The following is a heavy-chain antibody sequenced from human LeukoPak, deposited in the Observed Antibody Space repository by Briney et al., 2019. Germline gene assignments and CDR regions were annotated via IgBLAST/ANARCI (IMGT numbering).Heavy chain of an antibody. CDR2: TNQDGSVK. CDR1: GFMFNKYW. CDR3: ARGSNESPGLDY. V-gene: IGHV3-7*04. J-gene: IGHJ4*02. Sequence: GGSLRLSCEGSGFMFNKYWMNWVRQAPGKGLEWVAKTNQDGSVKDYVDSVKGRFTISRDNAKNSLYLQMNSLRAEDTAVYLCARGSNESPGLDYWGLGTLVTVSS.